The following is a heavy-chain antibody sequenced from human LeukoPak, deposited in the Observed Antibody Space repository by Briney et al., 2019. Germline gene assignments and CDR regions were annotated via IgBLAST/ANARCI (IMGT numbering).Heavy chain of an antibody. CDR3: ARDESGGFTDY. D-gene: IGHD3-10*01. J-gene: IGHJ4*02. V-gene: IGHV1-69*04. Sequence: VASVKVSCKASGGTFSSYAISWVRQAPGQGLEWMGRIIPILGIANYAQKFQGRVTITADKSTSTAYMELSSLRSEDTAVYYCARDESGGFTDYWGQGTLVTVSS. CDR1: GGTFSSYA. CDR2: IIPILGIA.